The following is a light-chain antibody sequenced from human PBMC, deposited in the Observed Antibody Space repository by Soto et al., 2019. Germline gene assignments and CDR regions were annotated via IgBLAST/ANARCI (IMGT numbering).Light chain of an antibody. CDR2: DVS. Sequence: QSALTQPASVSGSPGQSITISCTGTSSDVGGYNYVSWYQQHPGKAPKFMIYDVSNRPSGVSNRFSGSKSGNTASLTLSGLQAEDEADYYCSSYTPSNTRQIVFGNGTKLTVL. CDR1: SSDVGGYNY. CDR3: SSYTPSNTRQIV. V-gene: IGLV2-14*01. J-gene: IGLJ1*01.